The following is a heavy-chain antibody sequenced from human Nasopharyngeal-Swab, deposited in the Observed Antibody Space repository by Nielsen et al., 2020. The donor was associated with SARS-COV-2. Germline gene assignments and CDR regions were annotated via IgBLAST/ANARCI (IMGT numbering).Heavy chain of an antibody. D-gene: IGHD4/OR15-4a*01. CDR3: VRDHQTVLTTSTDDF. Sequence: ASEKVACKASGYTFTIYGINWVRQAPGQGLEWMGWISADNGETNYGQRFQDRVSMTTDTSTTTAYLELRSLRFDDTAVYYCVRDHQTVLTTSTDDFWGQGTLVTVSS. V-gene: IGHV1-18*01. CDR1: GYTFTIYG. J-gene: IGHJ4*02. CDR2: ISADNGET.